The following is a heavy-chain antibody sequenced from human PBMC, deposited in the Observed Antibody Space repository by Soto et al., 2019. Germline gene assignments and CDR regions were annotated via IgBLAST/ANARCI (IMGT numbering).Heavy chain of an antibody. CDR1: GFTFSSYW. J-gene: IGHJ5*02. CDR3: TRNLGWGWFDP. V-gene: IGHV3-7*05. Sequence: DVQLVDSGGGLVQPGGSLRLSCAASGFTFSSYWMSWVRKAPGKGLECVASIKEDGSEKYYVDSVKGRFTISRDDAKNSLYLQMNSLRVEDTAVYYCTRNLGWGWFDPWGQGTLVTVSS. CDR2: IKEDGSEK. D-gene: IGHD6-19*01.